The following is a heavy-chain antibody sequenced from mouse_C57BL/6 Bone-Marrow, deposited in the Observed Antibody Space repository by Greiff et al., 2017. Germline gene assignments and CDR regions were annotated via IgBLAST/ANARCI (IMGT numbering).Heavy chain of an antibody. CDR3: TRSYGSPYYDAMDY. D-gene: IGHD2-1*01. J-gene: IGHJ4*01. Sequence: QVQLKESGAELVRPGASVTLSCKASGYTFTDYEMHWVKQTPVHGLEWIGAIDPETGGPAYNQKFKGKAILTADKSSSTAYMELRSLTSEDSAVYYCTRSYGSPYYDAMDYWGQGTSVTVSS. V-gene: IGHV1-15*01. CDR1: GYTFTDYE. CDR2: IDPETGGP.